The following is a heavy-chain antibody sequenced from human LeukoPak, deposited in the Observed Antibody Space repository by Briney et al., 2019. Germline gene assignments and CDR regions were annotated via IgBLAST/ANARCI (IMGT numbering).Heavy chain of an antibody. Sequence: PGGSLRLSCAVSGFTFSSYGMHWVRQAPGKGLEWVAVIWYDGSNKYYADSVRGRFTISRDNSKSTLYLLMNSLRAEDAAVYYCARDRTRDCSGGSCYRHYFDYWGQGTLVSVSS. J-gene: IGHJ4*02. CDR1: GFTFSSYG. V-gene: IGHV3-33*01. D-gene: IGHD2-15*01. CDR2: IWYDGSNK. CDR3: ARDRTRDCSGGSCYRHYFDY.